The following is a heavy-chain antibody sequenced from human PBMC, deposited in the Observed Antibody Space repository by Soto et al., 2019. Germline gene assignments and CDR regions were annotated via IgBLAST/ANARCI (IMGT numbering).Heavy chain of an antibody. CDR3: ARGDFKFDSSSAVWHPGRMDV. CDR2: IIPIFGTA. V-gene: IGHV1-69*13. Sequence: SVKVCCKASGGTFSSYAISWVRQAPGQGLEWMGGIIPIFGTANYAQKFQGRVTITADESTSTAYMELSSLRSEDTAVYYCARGDFKFDSSSAVWHPGRMDVWGQGTTVTVSS. J-gene: IGHJ6*02. CDR1: GGTFSSYA. D-gene: IGHD6-6*01.